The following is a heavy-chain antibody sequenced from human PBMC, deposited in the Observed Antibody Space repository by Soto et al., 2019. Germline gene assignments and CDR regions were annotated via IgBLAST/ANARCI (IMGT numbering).Heavy chain of an antibody. D-gene: IGHD6-13*01. CDR1: GYVFTTYD. V-gene: IGHV1-8*01. J-gene: IGHJ6*02. Sequence: QVQLVQSGAEVKKPGASVKVSCKASGYVFTTYDINWVRQATGQGLEWLGWMNPNTGNTGYAQKFQGRVTMTRDTSISTDQQELRRTCPEHPAIDQLGSSKKCPRPGAAAAVWCCGQDAWGQGTTVTVSS. CDR3: GSSKKCPRPGAAAAVWCCGQDA. CDR2: MNPNTGNT.